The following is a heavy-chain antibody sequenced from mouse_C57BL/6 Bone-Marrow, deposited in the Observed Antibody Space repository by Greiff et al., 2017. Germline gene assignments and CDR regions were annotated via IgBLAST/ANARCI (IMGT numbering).Heavy chain of an antibody. V-gene: IGHV6-6*01. J-gene: IGHJ3*01. D-gene: IGHD2-4*01. Sequence: EVKLVESGGGLVQPGGSMKLSCAASGFTFSDAWMDWVRQSPEMGLEWVAEIRNKANNHATYYAESVKGRFTISRDDSKSSVYLQMNSLRAEDTGIYYCTFYYDYDEKVWFAYWGQGTLVTVSA. CDR1: GFTFSDAW. CDR2: IRNKANNHAT. CDR3: TFYYDYDEKVWFAY.